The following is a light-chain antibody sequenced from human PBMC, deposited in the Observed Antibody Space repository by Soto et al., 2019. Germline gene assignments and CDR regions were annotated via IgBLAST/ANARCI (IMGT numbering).Light chain of an antibody. J-gene: IGKJ2*02. CDR2: DAS. V-gene: IGKV1-5*01. CDR3: DPDNRPPRT. Sequence: DIQMTQSPSTLSASVGDRVTITCRASQSISTLLAWYQQKPGKAPKLLIYDASSLESVDPARFSGSGSGTELPLAISSRHSDCFASFYCDPDNRPPRTFGQWTRLLIK. CDR1: QSISTL.